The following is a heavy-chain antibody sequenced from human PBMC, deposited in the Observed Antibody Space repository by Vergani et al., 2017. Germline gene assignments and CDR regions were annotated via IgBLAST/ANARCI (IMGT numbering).Heavy chain of an antibody. CDR1: GGSISSSSYY. CDR3: ARDQMSTIGSLDY. V-gene: IGHV4-39*07. Sequence: QLQLQESGPGLVKPSETLSLTCTVSGGSISSSSYYWGWIRQPPGKGLEWIGSIYYSGSTYYNPSLKSRVTISLDMSKNQFSLKLNSVTAADTAVYYCARDQMSTIGSLDYWGQGTLVTVSS. J-gene: IGHJ4*02. D-gene: IGHD5-24*01. CDR2: IYYSGST.